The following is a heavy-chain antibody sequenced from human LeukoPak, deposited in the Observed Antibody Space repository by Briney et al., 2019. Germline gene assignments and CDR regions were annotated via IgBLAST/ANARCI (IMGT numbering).Heavy chain of an antibody. CDR2: ISSGAGTT. CDR1: GSTFSSYA. Sequence: GGSLRLSCAASGSTFSSYAMSWVRQVPGKRLEWVSAISSGAGTTGYADSVKGRFTISRDNSKSTIYLQMNSLRAEDTAVYYCAKDLEQSYSGWSTSYDAWGQGTLVTVSS. J-gene: IGHJ5*02. CDR3: AKDLEQSYSGWSTSYDA. V-gene: IGHV3-23*01. D-gene: IGHD6-19*01.